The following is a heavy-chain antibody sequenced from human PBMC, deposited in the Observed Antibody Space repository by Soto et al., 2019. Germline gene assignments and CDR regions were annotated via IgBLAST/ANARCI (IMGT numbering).Heavy chain of an antibody. CDR1: GYTFSDHW. V-gene: IGHV5-51*01. Sequence: GESLKISCKGSGYTFSDHWIAWVRYMPGKGMEWMGIISPDDSDTRYRPSFQGQVTISADKSISTAYLQGSSLKASDTAMYYCASQFTFFEGMAVWAQGTTVTVPS. CDR2: ISPDDSDT. J-gene: IGHJ6*02. CDR3: ASQFTFFEGMAV. D-gene: IGHD3-3*01.